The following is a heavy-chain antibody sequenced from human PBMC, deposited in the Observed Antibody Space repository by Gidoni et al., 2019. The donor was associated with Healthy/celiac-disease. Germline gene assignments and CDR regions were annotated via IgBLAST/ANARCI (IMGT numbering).Heavy chain of an antibody. CDR2: ISSSGSTI. D-gene: IGHD3-3*01. Sequence: EVQLVESGGGLVQPGGSLRLSCAASGFTFSSYEMNWVRQAPGKGLEWVSYISSSGSTIYYADSVKGRFTISRDNAKNSLYLQMNSLRAEDTAVYYCARDSPIRLLGFDYWGQGTLVTVSS. V-gene: IGHV3-48*03. CDR1: GFTFSSYE. CDR3: ARDSPIRLLGFDY. J-gene: IGHJ4*02.